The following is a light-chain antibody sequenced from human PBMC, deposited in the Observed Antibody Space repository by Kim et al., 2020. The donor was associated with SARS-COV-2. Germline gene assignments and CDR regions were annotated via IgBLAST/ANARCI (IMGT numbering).Light chain of an antibody. CDR1: NFPIKS. CDR2: YDT. V-gene: IGLV3-21*04. Sequence: SYELTQPSSVSLAPGKTASITCGGHNFPIKSVHWYPQKPGQAPVLVIYYDTDRPSGIPERFSGSNSGNTATLTISRVEAGDEADYSCQVWDSSSDYRVFGGGTKLTVL. J-gene: IGLJ3*02. CDR3: QVWDSSSDYRV.